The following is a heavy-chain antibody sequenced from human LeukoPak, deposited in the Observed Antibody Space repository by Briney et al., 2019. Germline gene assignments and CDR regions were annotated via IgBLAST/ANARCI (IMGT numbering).Heavy chain of an antibody. CDR2: MYLSGTT. D-gene: IGHD3-22*01. CDR3: AGLVGRYSSGLYYYYFDY. Sequence: SETLSLTCTVSGDPINSLDLWSWVRQPPGKGLEWIGEMYLSGTTHSNPSVKSRVTISIDKSKNQFFLNLSSVTAADTAVYYCAGLVGRYSSGLYYYYFDYWGQGTLVTVSS. J-gene: IGHJ4*02. V-gene: IGHV4-4*02. CDR1: GDPINSLDL.